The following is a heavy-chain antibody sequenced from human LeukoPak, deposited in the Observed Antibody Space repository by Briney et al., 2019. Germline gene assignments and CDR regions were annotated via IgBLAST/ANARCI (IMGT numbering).Heavy chain of an antibody. V-gene: IGHV3-11*03. CDR3: ARPRTAWSSHWYFEV. J-gene: IGHJ2*01. CDR1: GFTFSDYY. D-gene: IGHD1-1*01. Sequence: PGGSLRLSRAASGFTFSDYYMSWIRQAPGKGLEWVSYIGTSGNYIKDADSVKGRFTISRDNAKNSLFLRMSSLRVEDTAVYYCARPRTAWSSHWYFEVWGRGTLVTVSS. CDR2: IGTSGNYI.